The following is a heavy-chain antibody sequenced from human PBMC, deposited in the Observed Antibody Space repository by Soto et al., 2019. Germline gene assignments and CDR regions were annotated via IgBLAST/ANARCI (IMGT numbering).Heavy chain of an antibody. CDR2: IYYSGST. D-gene: IGHD2-2*01. CDR1: GGSISSYY. CDR3: ASLPRHPYYYGGDV. J-gene: IGHJ6*04. V-gene: IGHV4-59*12. Sequence: LSLTCTVSGGSISSYYWSWIRQPPGKGLEWIGYIYYSGSTNYNPSLKSRVTISVDTSKNQFSLRLSSVTAADTAVYYCASLPRHPYYYGGDVWGKGTTVTVSS.